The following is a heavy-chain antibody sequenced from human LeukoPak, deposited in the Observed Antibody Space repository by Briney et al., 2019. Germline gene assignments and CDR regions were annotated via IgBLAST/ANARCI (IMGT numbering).Heavy chain of an antibody. J-gene: IGHJ4*02. CDR2: ISYDGSNK. Sequence: GGSLRLSCAASGFTFSSYAMHWVRQAPGKGLEWVAVISYDGSNKYYADSVKGRFTISRDNAKNSLYLQMNSLRAEDTAVYYCARRYFDYWGQGTLVTVSS. CDR1: GFTFSSYA. CDR3: ARRYFDY. V-gene: IGHV3-30*04.